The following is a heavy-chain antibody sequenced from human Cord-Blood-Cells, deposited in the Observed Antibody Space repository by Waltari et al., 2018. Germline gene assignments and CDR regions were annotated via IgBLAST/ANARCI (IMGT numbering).Heavy chain of an antibody. Sequence: QVQLVQSGAEVKKPGSSVKVSCKASGGTFSRYAISRVRQAPGYGVEWMGGIIPIFGTANYAQKFQGRVTITADESTSTAYMELSSLRSEDTAVYYCARGPPYYYDSSGYSNWFDPWGQGTLVTVSS. CDR3: ARGPPYYYDSSGYSNWFDP. CDR1: GGTFSRYA. CDR2: IIPIFGTA. J-gene: IGHJ5*02. V-gene: IGHV1-69*01. D-gene: IGHD3-22*01.